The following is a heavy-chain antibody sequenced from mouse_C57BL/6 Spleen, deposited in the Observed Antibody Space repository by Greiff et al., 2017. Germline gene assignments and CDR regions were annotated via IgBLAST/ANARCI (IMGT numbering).Heavy chain of an antibody. D-gene: IGHD2-5*01. Sequence: VQLQQSGAELVKPGASVKLSCTASGFTFKDYYMPWVKQRTEQGLEWIGRIDPEDGETKYAPKFQGKATLTADTSSNTAYLQLSSLTSEDTADYYCDHYSNYGGFAYWGQGTLVTVSA. J-gene: IGHJ3*01. CDR2: IDPEDGET. CDR1: GFTFKDYY. CDR3: DHYSNYGGFAY. V-gene: IGHV14-2*01.